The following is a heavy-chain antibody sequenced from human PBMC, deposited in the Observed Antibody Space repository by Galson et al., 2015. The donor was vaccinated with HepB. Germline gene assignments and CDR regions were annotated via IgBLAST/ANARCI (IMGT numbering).Heavy chain of an antibody. V-gene: IGHV1-18*04. CDR2: INGYNDKT. CDR1: GYTFTSYG. J-gene: IGHJ6*02. CDR3: ARAGVAVPAVGTNYYYSGMDV. D-gene: IGHD2-2*01. Sequence: SVKVSCKASGYTFTSYGISWVRQAPGQGLEWMGWINGYNDKTYYAQKLQGRVTMTTDTSTSTAYMELRSLTSDDTAVYYCARAGVAVPAVGTNYYYSGMDVWCQGTTVTVSS.